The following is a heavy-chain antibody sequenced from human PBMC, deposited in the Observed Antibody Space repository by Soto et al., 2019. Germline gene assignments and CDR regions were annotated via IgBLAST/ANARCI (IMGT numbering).Heavy chain of an antibody. CDR3: TSVIAARPSYYYDGMDI. Sequence: GGSLRLSCAASGFTFSNAWMSWVRQAPGKGLEWVGRIKSKTDGGTTDYAAPVKGRFTISRDDSNSTLYLQMNSIKTEDTAVYYCTSVIAARPSYYYDGMDIWGQGTTVTVSS. D-gene: IGHD6-6*01. V-gene: IGHV3-15*01. CDR1: GFTFSNAW. J-gene: IGHJ6*02. CDR2: IKSKTDGGTT.